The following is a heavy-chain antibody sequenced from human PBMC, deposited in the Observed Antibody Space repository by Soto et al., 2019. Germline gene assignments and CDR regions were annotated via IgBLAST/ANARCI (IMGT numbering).Heavy chain of an antibody. D-gene: IGHD2-15*01. Sequence: QVQLVQSGAEVRKPGASVKVSCKASGYTFRTSGMPWLRQAPGQGLAWMGWISTYNGDTSDSPKFEDRVTMPSDTSTSTVYMERRSLRSDDTAVYYCARAGAAPYYYYGMDVWGQGTRVTVSS. CDR2: ISTYNGDT. V-gene: IGHV1-18*01. J-gene: IGHJ6*02. CDR1: GYTFRTSG. CDR3: ARAGAAPYYYYGMDV.